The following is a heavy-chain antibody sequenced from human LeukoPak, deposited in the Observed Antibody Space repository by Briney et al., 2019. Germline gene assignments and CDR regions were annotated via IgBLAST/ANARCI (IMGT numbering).Heavy chain of an antibody. CDR1: GFTFSIYA. Sequence: GGSLRLSCAASGFTFSIYAMSWVRQAPGKGLEWVSAIGDTTYYADSVEGRFTISRDNSKNTLYLQMNSLRAEDAAIYYCAKAFAFVGANFFDYWGQGTLVTVSS. J-gene: IGHJ4*02. D-gene: IGHD1-26*01. V-gene: IGHV3-23*01. CDR2: IGDTT. CDR3: AKAFAFVGANFFDY.